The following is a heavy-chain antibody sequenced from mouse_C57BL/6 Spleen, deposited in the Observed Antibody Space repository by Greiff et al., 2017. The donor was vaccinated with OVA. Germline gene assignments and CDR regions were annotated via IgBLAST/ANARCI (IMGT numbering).Heavy chain of an antibody. CDR1: GFTFSDYY. D-gene: IGHD1-1*01. J-gene: IGHJ4*01. Sequence: EVQVVESGGGLVQPGGSLKLSCAASGFTFSDYYMYWVRQTPEKRLEWVAYISNGGGSTYYPDNVKGRVTMSGDNAKNTLYLQLSRLKSEDTAMYYCATPSDSSYHDAMDYWGQGTSVTVSS. CDR3: ATPSDSSYHDAMDY. CDR2: ISNGGGST. V-gene: IGHV5-12*01.